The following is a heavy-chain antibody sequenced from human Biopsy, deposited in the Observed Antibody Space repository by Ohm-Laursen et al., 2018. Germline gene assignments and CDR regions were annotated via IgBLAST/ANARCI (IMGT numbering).Heavy chain of an antibody. CDR3: ARQEFATSPLDY. Sequence: TLSLTCTVTGGSISRSSYYWDWIRQPPGKGLEWIGSIYYSGSTYYNPSLKSRVTISADRSKNQFPLKLTSVTAADTAMYYCARQEFATSPLDYWGQGSLVTVSS. V-gene: IGHV4-39*01. CDR1: GGSISRSSYY. J-gene: IGHJ4*02. D-gene: IGHD3-10*01. CDR2: IYYSGST.